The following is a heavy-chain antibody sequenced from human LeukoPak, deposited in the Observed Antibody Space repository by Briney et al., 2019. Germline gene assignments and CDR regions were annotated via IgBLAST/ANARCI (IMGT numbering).Heavy chain of an antibody. CDR1: GASISSSF. CDR2: IYYTGST. J-gene: IGHJ1*01. CDR3: ASARAGSSKLAEYIEN. V-gene: IGHV4-59*01. D-gene: IGHD6-25*01. Sequence: PSETLSLTCTVSGASISSSFWSWIRQPPGKGLEYIGYIYYTGSTNYSPSLKSRATISVDTSRNQVSLRLNSVTAADTAMYYCASARAGSSKLAEYIENWGQGTLVTVSA.